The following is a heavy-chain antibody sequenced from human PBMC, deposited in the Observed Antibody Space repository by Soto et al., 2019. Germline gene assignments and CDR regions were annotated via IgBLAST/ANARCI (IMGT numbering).Heavy chain of an antibody. J-gene: IGHJ6*02. CDR1: GFTFSSYA. D-gene: IGHD3-9*01. Sequence: GGSLRLSCAASGFTFSSYAMHWVRQAPGKGLEYVSAISSNGGSTYYANSVKGRFTISRDNSKNTLYLQMGSLRAEDMAVYYCARDSTRVRYFDWAHLYYGMDVWGQGTTVTVSS. CDR2: ISSNGGST. CDR3: ARDSTRVRYFDWAHLYYGMDV. V-gene: IGHV3-64*01.